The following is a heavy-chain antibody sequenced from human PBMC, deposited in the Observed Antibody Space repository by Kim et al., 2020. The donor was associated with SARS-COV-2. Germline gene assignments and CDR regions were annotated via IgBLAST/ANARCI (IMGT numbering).Heavy chain of an antibody. CDR2: NT. V-gene: IGHV3-23*01. J-gene: IGHJ4*02. D-gene: IGHD6-19*01. Sequence: NTQYADSVKGRFIITRDNSKNTLYLQMNSLRVEDTAVYYCAREGYSSGCPDYWGLGTLVTVSS. CDR3: AREGYSSGCPDY.